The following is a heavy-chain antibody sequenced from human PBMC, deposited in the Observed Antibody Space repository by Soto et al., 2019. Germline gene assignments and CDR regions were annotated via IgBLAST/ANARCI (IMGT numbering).Heavy chain of an antibody. V-gene: IGHV4-34*01. CDR3: AITGTDKYFQH. J-gene: IGHJ1*01. CDR2: INHSGST. CDR1: GWSFSGYY. Sequence: SETLSLTCAVYGWSFSGYYWSWIRQPPGKGLEWIGEINHSGSTNYNPSLKSRVTISVDTSKNQFSLKLSSVTAADTAVYCCAITGTDKYFQHWGQGTLVTVSS. D-gene: IGHD1-20*01.